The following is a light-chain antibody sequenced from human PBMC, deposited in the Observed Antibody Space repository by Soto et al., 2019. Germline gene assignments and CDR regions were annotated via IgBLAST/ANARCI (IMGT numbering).Light chain of an antibody. CDR3: QQHNDFTTVT. Sequence: DIQLTQSPSFLSASVGDRVTITCRASQGISSYLAWYQQKPGKAPKLLIYAASTLQSGVPSRFSGSGSGTEFTLTISSLQPDDFGTYYCQQHNDFTTVTFGQGTNLEI. CDR1: QGISSY. J-gene: IGKJ2*01. CDR2: AAS. V-gene: IGKV1-9*01.